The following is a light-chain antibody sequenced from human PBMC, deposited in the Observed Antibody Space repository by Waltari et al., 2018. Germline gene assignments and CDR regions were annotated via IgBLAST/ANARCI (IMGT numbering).Light chain of an antibody. J-gene: IGKJ2*01. CDR3: QYYGDSPNT. V-gene: IGKV3-20*01. CDR2: SAS. Sequence: EIVLTQSPGTLSLSPGDTATLSCRATQDIDFLAWYQQKPGQPPRLLIFSASTRATGIPDRFSGRGFGTDFTLTISRLEPEDFAVYYCQYYGDSPNTFGQGTKL. CDR1: QDIDF.